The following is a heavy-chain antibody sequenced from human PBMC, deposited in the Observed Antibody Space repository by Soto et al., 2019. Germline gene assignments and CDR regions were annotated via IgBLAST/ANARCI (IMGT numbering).Heavy chain of an antibody. CDR3: ARGEQYSGRIFDY. CDR2: TYYRSKWYY. Sequence: SQTLSLTCAITGDSASSNSAGWSWVRQSPSRGLEWLGRTYYRSKWYYEYAVSVRGRITINPDTSKNQYSLQLNSVTPEDTAVYFCARGEQYSGRIFDYWGQGTLVTVSS. V-gene: IGHV6-1*01. D-gene: IGHD1-26*01. CDR1: GDSASSNSAG. J-gene: IGHJ4*01.